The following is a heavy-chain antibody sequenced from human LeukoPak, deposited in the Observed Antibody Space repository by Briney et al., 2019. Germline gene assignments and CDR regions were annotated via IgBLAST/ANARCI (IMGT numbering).Heavy chain of an antibody. CDR2: IWYDGSNK. J-gene: IGHJ3*02. D-gene: IGHD5-18*01. V-gene: IGHV3-33*06. Sequence: GGSLRLSCAASGFTFSSYVMHWVRQAPGKGLEWVAVIWYDGSNKYYADSVKGRFTISRDNSKNTLYLQMNSLRAEDTAVYYCAKVRRGYSYGYDAFDIWGQGTMVTVSS. CDR1: GFTFSSYV. CDR3: AKVRRGYSYGYDAFDI.